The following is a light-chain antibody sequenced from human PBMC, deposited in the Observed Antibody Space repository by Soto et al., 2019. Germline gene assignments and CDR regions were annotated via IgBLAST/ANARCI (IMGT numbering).Light chain of an antibody. J-gene: IGKJ5*01. CDR1: QSVSSY. Sequence: EIVLTQSPATLSLSPGERATLSCRASQSVSSYLAWYQQKPGQAPRLLIYDASNRATGIPARFSGSGSGTDFTLTISSPEPDDYAVYYCQQRSNWITFGQGTRLEIK. CDR2: DAS. CDR3: QQRSNWIT. V-gene: IGKV3-11*01.